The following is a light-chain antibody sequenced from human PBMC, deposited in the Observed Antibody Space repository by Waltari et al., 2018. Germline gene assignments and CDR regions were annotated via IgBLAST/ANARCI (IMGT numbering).Light chain of an antibody. V-gene: IGKV3-20*01. CDR1: QSISRF. J-gene: IGKJ1*01. Sequence: EIMLTQSPGTLSLSPWERATLSCRASQSISRFLAWYQQKPGQAPRLLIYDPSSRATGIPDRFSGSVSGTDFSLTISRLEPEDIAVYYCQKYGSLPATFGQGTKVEIK. CDR2: DPS. CDR3: QKYGSLPAT.